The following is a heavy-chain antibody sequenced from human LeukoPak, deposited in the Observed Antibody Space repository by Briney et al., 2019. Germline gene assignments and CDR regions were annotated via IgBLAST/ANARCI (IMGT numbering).Heavy chain of an antibody. J-gene: IGHJ4*02. V-gene: IGHV4-30-2*03. CDR2: IYYSGST. D-gene: IGHD3-10*01. Sequence: SETLSLTRAVSGGSISSGGYSWSWIRQPPGKGLEWIGSIYYSGSTYYNPSLKSRVTISVDTSKNQFSLKLSSVTAADTAVYYCARRSTMVRGATGFADYWGQGTLVTVSS. CDR3: ARRSTMVRGATGFADY. CDR1: GGSISSGGYS.